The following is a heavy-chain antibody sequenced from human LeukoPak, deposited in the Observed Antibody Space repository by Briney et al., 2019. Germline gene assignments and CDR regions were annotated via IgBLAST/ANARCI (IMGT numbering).Heavy chain of an antibody. V-gene: IGHV4-34*01. CDR2: INHSGST. CDR3: ARGLNRSKTVFRY. J-gene: IGHJ4*02. D-gene: IGHD1-1*01. Sequence: TSETLSLTCAVYGGSFSGYYWSWIRQPPGKGLEWIGEINHSGSTNYNPSLKSRVTISVDTSKNQFSLKLSSVTAADTAVYYCARGLNRSKTVFRYWGQGTLVTVSS. CDR1: GGSFSGYY.